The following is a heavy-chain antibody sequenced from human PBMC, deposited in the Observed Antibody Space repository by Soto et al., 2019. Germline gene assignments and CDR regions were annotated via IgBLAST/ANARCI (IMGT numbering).Heavy chain of an antibody. J-gene: IGHJ4*02. V-gene: IGHV3-72*01. CDR2: SRDKTHGYST. D-gene: IGHD2-15*01. CDR3: ARLPNICSGGPCYWVPFDF. Sequence: GGSLRLSCAASGLTLSDYYIDWVRRAPGKGLEWVGRSRDKTHGYSTEYAASVKGRFTMSRDGAQTTVFLQMNSLKTEDTAIYYCARLPNICSGGPCYWVPFDFWGQGTLVTVSS. CDR1: GLTLSDYY.